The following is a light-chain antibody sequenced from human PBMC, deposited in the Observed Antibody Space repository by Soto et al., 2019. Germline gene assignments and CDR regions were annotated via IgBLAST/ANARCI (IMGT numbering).Light chain of an antibody. V-gene: IGKV1-9*01. CDR1: QDINTY. CDR3: QQRKSYPIT. J-gene: IGKJ5*01. CDR2: AAS. Sequence: DIQLTQSPSFLSASVGDRVTITCRASQDINTYLAWYQQKPGKAPKLLIFAASTLQNGVPSRFSGSGSGTEFTVTITSLQPEDFSSYYCQQRKSYPITFGQGTRLEIK.